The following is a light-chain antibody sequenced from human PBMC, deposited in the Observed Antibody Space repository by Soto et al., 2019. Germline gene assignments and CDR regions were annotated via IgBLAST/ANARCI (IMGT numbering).Light chain of an antibody. CDR1: QGISRY. CDR3: QRYNRAPRT. J-gene: IGKJ1*01. V-gene: IGKV1-27*01. Sequence: DFQMTQSPSSLSASVGDRVTITCRASQGISRYLAWYQQKPGKVPKLLISAASTLQSGVPSRFSGSGSGTEFTLTISSRQPEDVATYYCQRYNRAPRTFGQGTKVELK. CDR2: AAS.